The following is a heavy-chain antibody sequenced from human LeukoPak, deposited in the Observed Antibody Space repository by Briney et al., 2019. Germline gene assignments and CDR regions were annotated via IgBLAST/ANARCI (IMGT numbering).Heavy chain of an antibody. CDR1: GGSISSGDYS. CDR2: IHYSGNT. Sequence: SETLSLTCTVSGGSISSGDYSWAWIRQPPGKVPEWIGYIHYSGNTNYNPSLKSRVSMSVDTSKNQFSLILTSVTAADTAVYYCTKIANGGLSDYWGQGTLVTVSS. J-gene: IGHJ4*02. V-gene: IGHV4-61*08. D-gene: IGHD2-8*01. CDR3: TKIANGGLSDY.